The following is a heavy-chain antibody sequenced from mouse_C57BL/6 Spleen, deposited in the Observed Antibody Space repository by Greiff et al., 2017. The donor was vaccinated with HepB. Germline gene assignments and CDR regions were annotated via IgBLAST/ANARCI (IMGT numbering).Heavy chain of an antibody. V-gene: IGHV1-76*01. CDR2: IYPGSGNT. Sequence: QVQLQQSGAELVRPGASVKLSCKASGYTFTDYYINWVKQRPGQGLEWIARIYPGSGNTYYNEKFKGKATLTAEKSSSTAYMQLISLTSEDSAVYFCEREGHTGTSWYFDGWGTGTTVTVSS. J-gene: IGHJ1*03. D-gene: IGHD4-1*01. CDR1: GYTFTDYY. CDR3: EREGHTGTSWYFDG.